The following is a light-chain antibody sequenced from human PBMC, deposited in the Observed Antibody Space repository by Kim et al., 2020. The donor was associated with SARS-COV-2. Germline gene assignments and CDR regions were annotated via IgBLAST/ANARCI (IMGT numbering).Light chain of an antibody. CDR2: VNSDGSH. CDR1: SGHSNYA. CDR3: QTWDTGLRV. V-gene: IGLV4-69*01. Sequence: ASVKPTCTLSSGHSNYAIAWHQQQPEKGPRYLMKVNSDGSHTKGDGIPDRFSGSSSGAERYLTISSLQSEDEADYYCQTWDTGLRVFGGGTQLTVL. J-gene: IGLJ3*02.